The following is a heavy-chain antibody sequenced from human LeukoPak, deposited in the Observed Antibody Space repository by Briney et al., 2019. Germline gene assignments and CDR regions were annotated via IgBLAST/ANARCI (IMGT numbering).Heavy chain of an antibody. V-gene: IGHV4-34*01. CDR1: GGSFSGYY. CDR3: ARRAPRFGRYMDV. J-gene: IGHJ6*03. Sequence: PSETLSLTCAVYGGSFSGYYWSWIRQPPGKGLEWIGEINHSGSTNYNPSLKSRVTISVDTSKNQFSLKLSSLTAADTAVYYCARRAPRFGRYMDVWGKGTTVTVSS. D-gene: IGHD3-10*02. CDR2: INHSGST.